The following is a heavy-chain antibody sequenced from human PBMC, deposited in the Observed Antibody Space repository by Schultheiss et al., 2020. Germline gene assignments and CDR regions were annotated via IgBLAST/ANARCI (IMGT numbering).Heavy chain of an antibody. CDR1: GFTFSSYG. Sequence: GGSLRLSCAASGFTFSSYGMHWVRQAPGKGLEWVSSISSSSSYIYYADSVKGRFTISRDNSKNTLYLQMNSLRAEDTAVYYCARDQREVMITFGGVIPSYYFDYWGQGTLVNVSS. D-gene: IGHD3-16*02. CDR3: ARDQREVMITFGGVIPSYYFDY. J-gene: IGHJ4*02. CDR2: ISSSSSYI. V-gene: IGHV3-21*01.